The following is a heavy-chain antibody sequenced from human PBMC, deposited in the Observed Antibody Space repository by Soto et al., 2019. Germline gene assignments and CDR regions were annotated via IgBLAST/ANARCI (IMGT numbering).Heavy chain of an antibody. CDR2: IYPGDSDT. V-gene: IGHV5-51*01. CDR3: ARGSNYYDSSGYYWGYDYYYGMDV. J-gene: IGHJ6*02. Sequence: GESLKISCKCSGYSFTSYWIGWVRQMPGKGLEWMGIIYPGDSDTRYSPSFQGQVTISADKSISTAYLQWSSLKASDTAMYYCARGSNYYDSSGYYWGYDYYYGMDVWGQGTTVTVSS. CDR1: GYSFTSYW. D-gene: IGHD3-22*01.